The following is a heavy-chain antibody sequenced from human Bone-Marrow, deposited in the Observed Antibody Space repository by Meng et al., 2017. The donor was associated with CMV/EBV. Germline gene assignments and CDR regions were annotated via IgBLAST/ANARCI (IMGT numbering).Heavy chain of an antibody. J-gene: IGHJ4*02. V-gene: IGHV3-21*01. Sequence: GESLKISCAASGFTFSSYSMHWVRQAPGKGLEWVSSISSSSSYIYYADSVKGRFTISRDNAKNSLYLQMNSLRAEDTAVYYCARARVVVPAAHYFDYWGQGTLVTVSS. CDR1: GFTFSSYS. CDR3: ARARVVVPAAHYFDY. CDR2: ISSSSSYI. D-gene: IGHD2-2*01.